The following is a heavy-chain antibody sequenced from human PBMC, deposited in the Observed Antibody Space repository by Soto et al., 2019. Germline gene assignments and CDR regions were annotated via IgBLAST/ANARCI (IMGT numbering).Heavy chain of an antibody. CDR1: GFVFSTYS. J-gene: IGHJ6*02. D-gene: IGHD6-19*01. V-gene: IGHV3-48*02. CDR2: ISSTSGTI. CDR3: ANQKIRFSVAGTLYGLGV. Sequence: GGSLRLSCEASGFVFSTYSMNWVRQAPGKGLEWISYISSTSGTIYYADSVKGRFTIFRDNAKNSLFLQMNGMRDDDTAVYYCANQKIRFSVAGTLYGLGVWGQGTTVTVSS.